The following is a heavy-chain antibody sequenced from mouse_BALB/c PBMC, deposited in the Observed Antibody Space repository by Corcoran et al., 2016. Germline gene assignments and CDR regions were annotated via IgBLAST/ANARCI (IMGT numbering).Heavy chain of an antibody. CDR2: INTYTGEP. V-gene: IGHV9-3-1*01. Sequence: QIQLVQSGPELKKPGETVKISCKASGYTFTNYGMNWVKQAPGKGLKWMGWINTYTGEPTYADDFKGRFAFSLETSASTAYLQINNLKNEDTATYFCARGPYYRYDGGFDYWGQGTTLTVSS. CDR3: ARGPYYRYDGGFDY. J-gene: IGHJ2*01. D-gene: IGHD2-14*01. CDR1: GYTFTNYG.